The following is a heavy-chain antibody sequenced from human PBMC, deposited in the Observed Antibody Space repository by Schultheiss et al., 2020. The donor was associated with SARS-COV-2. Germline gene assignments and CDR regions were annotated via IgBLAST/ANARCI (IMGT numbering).Heavy chain of an antibody. CDR2: ISYDGSNK. CDR1: GFTFSSYG. V-gene: IGHV3-30*18. J-gene: IGHJ4*02. Sequence: GGSLRLSCAASGFTFSSYGMHWVRQAPGKGLEWVAVISYDGSNKYYADSVKGRFTISRDNSKNTLYLQMNSLRADDTAVYYCANLKGQGGFDYWGQGTLVTVSS. CDR3: ANLKGQGGFDY. D-gene: IGHD3-16*01.